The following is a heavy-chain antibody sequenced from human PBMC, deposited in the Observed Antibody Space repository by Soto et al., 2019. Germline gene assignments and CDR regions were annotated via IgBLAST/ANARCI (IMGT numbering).Heavy chain of an antibody. V-gene: IGHV3-7*01. D-gene: IGHD2-2*02. CDR1: GFTVSRYW. CDR2: IKPDGSDE. J-gene: IGHJ6*02. Sequence: GGPRRLCWAASGFTVSRYWMSSVRQAPGKGLGWVANIKPDGSDEYYVDSVNGRFTISRDNAKNSLYLQMNSLRAEDTAVYYCARDRYCSSTSCYTGGMDVWGQGTTVTVS. CDR3: ARDRYCSSTSCYTGGMDV.